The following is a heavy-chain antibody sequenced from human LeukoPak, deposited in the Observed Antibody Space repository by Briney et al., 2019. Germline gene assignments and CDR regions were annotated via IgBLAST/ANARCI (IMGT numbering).Heavy chain of an antibody. CDR2: TYYSGST. D-gene: IGHD6-13*01. Sequence: SETLSLTCTVSGGSISSGGYYWSWIRQHPGKGLEWIGYTYYSGSTYYNPSLKSRVTISVDTSKNQFSLKLSSVTAADTAVYYCARSGGIIVAAGTPEYFQHWGQGTQVTVSS. CDR1: GGSISSGGYY. CDR3: ARSGGIIVAAGTPEYFQH. J-gene: IGHJ1*01. V-gene: IGHV4-31*03.